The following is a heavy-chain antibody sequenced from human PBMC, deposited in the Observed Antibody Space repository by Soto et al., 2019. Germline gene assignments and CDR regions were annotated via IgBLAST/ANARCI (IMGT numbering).Heavy chain of an antibody. CDR1: GFTFSNAW. CDR3: TTGDELLWFGELLWANYYYYGMDV. V-gene: IGHV3-15*07. Sequence: EVQLVESGGGLVKPGGSLRLSCAASGFTFSNAWMNWVRQAPGKGLEWVGRIKSKTDGGTTDYAAPVKGRFTISRDDSKNTLYLQMNSLKTEDTAVYYCTTGDELLWFGELLWANYYYYGMDVWGQGTTVTVSS. D-gene: IGHD3-10*01. J-gene: IGHJ6*02. CDR2: IKSKTDGGTT.